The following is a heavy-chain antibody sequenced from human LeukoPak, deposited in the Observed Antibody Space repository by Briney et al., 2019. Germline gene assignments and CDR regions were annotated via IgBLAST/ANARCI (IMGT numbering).Heavy chain of an antibody. Sequence: GESLKISCKGSGFNFTAYWIAWVRQMPGKGLEWMGISHPINSDTKYSPSFQGQVTISADKSSSTAYLHWNSLKASDTAMYYCARHQYYYDSSGNYGWFDSWGQGTLVTVSS. V-gene: IGHV5-51*01. CDR3: ARHQYYYDSSGNYGWFDS. CDR2: SHPINSDT. CDR1: GFNFTAYW. D-gene: IGHD3-22*01. J-gene: IGHJ5*01.